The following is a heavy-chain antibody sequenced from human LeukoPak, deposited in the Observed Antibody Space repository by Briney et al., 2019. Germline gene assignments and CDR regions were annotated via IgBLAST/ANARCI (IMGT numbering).Heavy chain of an antibody. Sequence: GGSLGLSCAASGFTFRSYSMNWVRQAPGRGLEWVSYISSSSSTIYYADSVKGRFTISRDNAKNSLYLQMNSLRAEDTAVYYCARGSVGATSPTFDYWGQGTLVTVSS. D-gene: IGHD1-26*01. J-gene: IGHJ4*02. CDR3: ARGSVGATSPTFDY. CDR1: GFTFRSYS. V-gene: IGHV3-48*04. CDR2: ISSSSSTI.